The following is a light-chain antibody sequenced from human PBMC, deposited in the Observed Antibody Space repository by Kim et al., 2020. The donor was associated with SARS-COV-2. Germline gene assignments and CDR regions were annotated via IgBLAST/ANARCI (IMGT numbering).Light chain of an antibody. V-gene: IGKV1-5*01. Sequence: AVVGDTVTITCRASQSISRWLAWYQQKLGKAPKLLIYDASTLESGVTSRFSGSGSGTEFTLTITSLQPDDFATYYCQQYNSYSPYTFGQGTKLEI. J-gene: IGKJ2*01. CDR1: QSISRW. CDR3: QQYNSYSPYT. CDR2: DAS.